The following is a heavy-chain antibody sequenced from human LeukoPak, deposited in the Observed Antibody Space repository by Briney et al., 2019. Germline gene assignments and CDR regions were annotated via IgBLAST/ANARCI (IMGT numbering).Heavy chain of an antibody. J-gene: IGHJ3*02. D-gene: IGHD4-11*01. Sequence: GGPLILSCAASGFIFDDYSVSWVRQAPGKGLECVSGINWNGGSTGYTDSVKGRFTISRDNAKDSLYLQINSLRAEDTALFYCARSPLDDYSPTYAFDIWGQGTMVTVSS. CDR1: GFIFDDYS. CDR2: INWNGGST. CDR3: ARSPLDDYSPTYAFDI. V-gene: IGHV3-20*04.